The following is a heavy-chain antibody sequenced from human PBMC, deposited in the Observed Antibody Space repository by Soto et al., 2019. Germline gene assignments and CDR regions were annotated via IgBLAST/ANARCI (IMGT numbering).Heavy chain of an antibody. V-gene: IGHV6-1*01. CDR3: ARGLLGYCSSTSCYARGDFDY. Sequence: SQTLSLTCAISGDSVSSNSAAWNWIRQSPSRGLEWLGRTYYRSKWYNDYAVSVKSRITINPDTSKNQFSLQLNSVTPEDTAVYYCARGLLGYCSSTSCYARGDFDYWGQGTLVTVSS. CDR1: GDSVSSNSAA. D-gene: IGHD2-2*01. CDR2: TYYRSKWYN. J-gene: IGHJ4*02.